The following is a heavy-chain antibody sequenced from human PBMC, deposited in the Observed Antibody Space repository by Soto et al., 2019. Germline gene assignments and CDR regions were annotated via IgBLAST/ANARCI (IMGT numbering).Heavy chain of an antibody. CDR1: GYALTELS. CDR3: ATGPQGIAVADY. V-gene: IGHV1-24*01. Sequence: DSLNVSCKVSGYALTELSMHWVLQAPGKGLEWMGGFDPEDGETIYAQKFQGRVTMTEDTSTDTAYMELSSLRSEDTAVYYCATGPQGIAVADYWGQGTLVTVSS. D-gene: IGHD6-19*01. CDR2: FDPEDGET. J-gene: IGHJ4*02.